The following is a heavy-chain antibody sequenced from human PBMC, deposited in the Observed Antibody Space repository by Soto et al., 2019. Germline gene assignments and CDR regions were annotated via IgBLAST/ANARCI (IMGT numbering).Heavy chain of an antibody. D-gene: IGHD3-22*01. J-gene: IGHJ4*02. CDR1: VYSFAGYW. CDR3: ARQIYDSDTGPNFQYYFDS. Sequence: PGESLKISCKVSVYSFAGYWITWVRQKPGKGLEWMGRIDPSDSQTYYSPSFRGHVTISATKSITTVFLQWSSLRASDTAMYYCARQIYDSDTGPNFQYYFDSWGQGTPVTVSS. V-gene: IGHV5-10-1*01. CDR2: IDPSDSQT.